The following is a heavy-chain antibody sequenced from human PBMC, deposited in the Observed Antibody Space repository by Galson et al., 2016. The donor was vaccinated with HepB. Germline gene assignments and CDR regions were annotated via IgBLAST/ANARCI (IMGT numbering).Heavy chain of an antibody. CDR1: GGSISSRNYY. V-gene: IGHV4-39*01. CDR2: IPYSGSI. CDR3: ARLCGSSASCYRASSRQNWFDP. D-gene: IGHD2-2*01. Sequence: ETLSLTCTVSGGSISSRNYYWGWIRQPPGKGLEWIGSIPYSGSIYYNPSLQTRVTISVDTSKNQFSLKLSSVTAADTALYYCARLCGSSASCYRASSRQNWFDPWGQGTLVTVSS. J-gene: IGHJ5*02.